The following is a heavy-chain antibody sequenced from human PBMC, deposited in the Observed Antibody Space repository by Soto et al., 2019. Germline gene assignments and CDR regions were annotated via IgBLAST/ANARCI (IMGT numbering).Heavy chain of an antibody. CDR2: IYYSGST. D-gene: IGHD3-9*01. J-gene: IGHJ3*02. V-gene: IGHV4-39*01. Sequence: QLQLQESGPGLVKPSETLSLTCTVSGGSISSSSYYWGWIRQPPGKGLEWIGSIYYSGSTYYNPSLKSRVTISVDTSKNQFSLKLSSVTAADTAVYYCARRRYFDWLQYDAFDIWGQGTMVTVSS. CDR3: ARRRYFDWLQYDAFDI. CDR1: GGSISSSSYY.